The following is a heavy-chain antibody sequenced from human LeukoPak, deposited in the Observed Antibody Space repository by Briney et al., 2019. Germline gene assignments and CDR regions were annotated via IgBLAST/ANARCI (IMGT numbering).Heavy chain of an antibody. J-gene: IGHJ5*02. Sequence: WASVKVSCKASGYTFTSYGISWVRQAPGQGLEWMGWISAYNGNTNYAQKLQGRVTMTTDTSTSTAYMELRSLRSDDTAVYYCAREGSYYYDSSGPRDWFDPWGQGTLVTVSS. CDR1: GYTFTSYG. CDR2: ISAYNGNT. CDR3: AREGSYYYDSSGPRDWFDP. D-gene: IGHD3-22*01. V-gene: IGHV1-18*01.